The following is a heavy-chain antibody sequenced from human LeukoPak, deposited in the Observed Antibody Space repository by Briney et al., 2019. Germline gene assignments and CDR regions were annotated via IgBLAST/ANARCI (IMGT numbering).Heavy chain of an antibody. D-gene: IGHD6-19*01. Sequence: GGSLRLSCTASGFTFSSYAMYWVRQAPGKGLEWVSGIFGSGGSAHYADSVKGRFTISRGNSQNTVYLQMNSLRDEDTAVYYCGKTTTGYSSGRNPAWPVDYWGQGTLVTVSS. CDR1: GFTFSSYA. V-gene: IGHV3-23*01. CDR3: GKTTTGYSSGRNPAWPVDY. CDR2: IFGSGGSA. J-gene: IGHJ4*02.